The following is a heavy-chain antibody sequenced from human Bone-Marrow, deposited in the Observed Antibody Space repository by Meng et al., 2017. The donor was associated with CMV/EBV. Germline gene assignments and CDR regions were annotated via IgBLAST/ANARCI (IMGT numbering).Heavy chain of an antibody. CDR3: ARVFRGGYYGSGSYWARPFDY. D-gene: IGHD3-10*01. CDR1: A. Sequence: AWNWIRQYTSRGREWLGRTYYMYKLYKDYAVSVKSRITINTDTSKNQFSLQLNSVTPEDTAVYYCARVFRGGYYGSGSYWARPFDYWGQGTLVTVSS. J-gene: IGHJ4*02. CDR2: TYYMYKLYK. V-gene: IGHV6-1*01.